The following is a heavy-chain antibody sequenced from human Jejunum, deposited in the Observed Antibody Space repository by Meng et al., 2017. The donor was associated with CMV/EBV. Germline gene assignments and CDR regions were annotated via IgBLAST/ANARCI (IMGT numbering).Heavy chain of an antibody. CDR2: IGVNSGYT. V-gene: IGHV3-23*01. D-gene: IGHD5-12*01. Sequence: RLSCVASGFSFSTFEMSWVRQAPGKGLEWVSFIGVNSGYTRYAESVKGRFIVSRDNSRNTLHLEMDSLRAEDTALYYCVKGGWLDDWGQGTPVTVSS. CDR1: GFSFSTFE. J-gene: IGHJ4*02. CDR3: VKGGWLDD.